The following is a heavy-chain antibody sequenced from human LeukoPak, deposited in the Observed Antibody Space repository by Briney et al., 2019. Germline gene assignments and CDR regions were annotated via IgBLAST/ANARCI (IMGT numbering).Heavy chain of an antibody. CDR2: ISGSGSST. D-gene: IGHD3-16*01. Sequence: GGSLRLSCAASGFTFSNYAMSWVRQAPGKGMEWVSTISGSGSSTYYADSVKGRFTISRDNSKNTVHLQMNSLRDEGTALYYCARDLLSLPHKYFDSWGQGTLVTVSS. CDR1: GFTFSNYA. CDR3: ARDLLSLPHKYFDS. V-gene: IGHV3-23*01. J-gene: IGHJ4*02.